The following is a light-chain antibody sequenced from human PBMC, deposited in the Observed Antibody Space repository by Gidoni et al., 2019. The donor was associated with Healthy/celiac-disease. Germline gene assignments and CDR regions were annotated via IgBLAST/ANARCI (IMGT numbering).Light chain of an antibody. CDR3: QQYDNLPLT. V-gene: IGKV1-33*01. CDR1: QDISNY. J-gene: IGKJ4*01. CDR2: DAS. Sequence: DIQITQSPSSLSASVGDRVTITCQASQDISNYLNWFQQKPGKAPKLLIYDASNLQTAGPSRFSGSGSGTDFTFTISNLQPEDFATYYCQQYDNLPLTFAGGTKVEIK.